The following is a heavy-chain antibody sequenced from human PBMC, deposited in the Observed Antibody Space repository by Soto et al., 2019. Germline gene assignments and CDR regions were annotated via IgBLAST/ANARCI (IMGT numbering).Heavy chain of an antibody. D-gene: IGHD1-26*01. CDR2: IIPIFGTA. CDR1: GGTFSSYA. CDR3: ARGAGATSYYYYGMDV. V-gene: IGHV1-69*06. Sequence: GASVKVSCKASGGTFSSYAISWVRQAPGQGLEWMGGIIPIFGTANYAQKFQGRVTITADKSTSTAYMELSSLGSEDTAVYYCARGAGATSYYYYGMDVWGQGTTVTVSS. J-gene: IGHJ6*02.